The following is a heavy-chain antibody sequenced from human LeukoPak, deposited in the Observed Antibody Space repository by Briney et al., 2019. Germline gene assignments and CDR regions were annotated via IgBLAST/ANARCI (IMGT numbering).Heavy chain of an antibody. D-gene: IGHD6-19*01. CDR3: ASIAVAGSDY. J-gene: IGHJ4*02. Sequence: PSETLSLTCTVSGGSISSGGYYWSWIRQHPGKGLEWFGFIYYSGSTYYNPSLKSRVTISVDTSKNQFSLKLSSVTAADTAVYYCASIAVAGSDYWGQGTLVTVSS. CDR2: IYYSGST. CDR1: GGSISSGGYY. V-gene: IGHV4-31*03.